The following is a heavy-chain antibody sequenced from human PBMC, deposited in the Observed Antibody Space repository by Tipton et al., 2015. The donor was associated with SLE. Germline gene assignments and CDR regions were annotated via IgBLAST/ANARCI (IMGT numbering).Heavy chain of an antibody. CDR2: ITSGGAI. D-gene: IGHD3-3*02. Sequence: GSLRLSCATSGFTFSSYEMIWVRQAPGKGLEWVSSITSGGAIYYADSVKDRFTISRDNAKNSLYLQMNSLRADDTALYYCAKGIFGGVTTYYFDSWGQGTPVTVSA. CDR3: AKGIFGGVTTYYFDS. CDR1: GFTFSSYE. V-gene: IGHV3-48*03. J-gene: IGHJ4*02.